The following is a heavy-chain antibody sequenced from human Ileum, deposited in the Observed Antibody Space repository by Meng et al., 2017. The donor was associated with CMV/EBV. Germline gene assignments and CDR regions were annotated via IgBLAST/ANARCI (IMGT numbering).Heavy chain of an antibody. Sequence: GGSLRLSCAASGFTSSDYYMSWVRQAPGKGLEWVGFVRSKVYGGTTEYAASVRGRFTISRDDSKSIAYLQMNSLKTEDTAVYFCTRLGVAAWEKFDYWGQGTLVTVSS. J-gene: IGHJ4*02. CDR2: VRSKVYGGTT. V-gene: IGHV3-49*04. CDR1: GFTSSDYY. D-gene: IGHD1-26*01. CDR3: TRLGVAAWEKFDY.